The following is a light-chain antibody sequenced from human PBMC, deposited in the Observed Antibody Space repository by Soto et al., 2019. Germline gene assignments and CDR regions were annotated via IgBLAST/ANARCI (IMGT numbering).Light chain of an antibody. CDR1: SGDVGAFNY. V-gene: IGLV2-14*01. CDR3: SSPTKNVAWV. Sequence: QSALTQPASVSGSPGQSITISCTGTSGDVGAFNYISWYQQHPGKAPKLLTYEVSCRPSGVSNRFSGSKSGNTASLTISGLQPEDEADYYCSSPTKNVAWVFGGGTKVTVL. J-gene: IGLJ3*02. CDR2: EVS.